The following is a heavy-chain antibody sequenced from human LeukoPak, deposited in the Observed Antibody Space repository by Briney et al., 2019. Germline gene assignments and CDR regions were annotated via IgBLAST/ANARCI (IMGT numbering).Heavy chain of an antibody. D-gene: IGHD3-10*01. J-gene: IGHJ4*02. Sequence: PSETLSLTCTVSGGSISSSSYYWGWIRQPPGKGLEWIGEINHSGSTNYNPSLKSRVTISVDTSKNQFSLKLSSVTAADTAVYYCARGVYYGSGSYYNRLDYWGQGTLVTVSS. CDR2: INHSGST. CDR3: ARGVYYGSGSYYNRLDY. V-gene: IGHV4-39*07. CDR1: GGSISSSSYY.